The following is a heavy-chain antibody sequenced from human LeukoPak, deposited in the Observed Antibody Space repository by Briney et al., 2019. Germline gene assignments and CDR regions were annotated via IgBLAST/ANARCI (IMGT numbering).Heavy chain of an antibody. Sequence: PGGSLRLSCAASGFTFSTYGMHWVRQAPGKGLEWVALISYDGSNEYYADSVKGRFSISRDNSKNTVYLQMNSLRGEDTAVYYCGKYRRDYSGYHHYGMDVWGKGTTVSVSS. CDR1: GFTFSTYG. CDR2: ISYDGSNE. J-gene: IGHJ6*04. CDR3: GKYRRDYSGYHHYGMDV. V-gene: IGHV3-30*18. D-gene: IGHD4-11*01.